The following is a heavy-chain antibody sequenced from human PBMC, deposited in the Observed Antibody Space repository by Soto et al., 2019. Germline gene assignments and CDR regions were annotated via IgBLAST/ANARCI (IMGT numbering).Heavy chain of an antibody. V-gene: IGHV1-69*13. J-gene: IGHJ6*02. Sequence: SVKVSCKASRVAFSKFIVTWVRQAPGLGLEWVGGIIPIFGTANYAQKFQGRVTITADEATSTSYMEVNNLRSEDTAVYYCAKVRYSSPMGYYYGMDVWGQGTTVTVSS. CDR1: RVAFSKFI. CDR2: IIPIFGTA. D-gene: IGHD6-19*01. CDR3: AKVRYSSPMGYYYGMDV.